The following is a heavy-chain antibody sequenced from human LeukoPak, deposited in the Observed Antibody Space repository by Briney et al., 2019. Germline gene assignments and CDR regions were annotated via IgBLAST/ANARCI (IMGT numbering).Heavy chain of an antibody. CDR2: INYSGRT. J-gene: IGHJ5*02. Sequence: SETLSLTCTVSGGSISSYYWSWIRQSPGKGLEWIAYINYSGRTNYNLSLKNRVTISVDTSKNQFSLKLSSVTAADTAVYYCARRGNWFDPWGQGTLVTVSS. CDR3: ARRGNWFDP. V-gene: IGHV4-59*08. CDR1: GGSISSYY.